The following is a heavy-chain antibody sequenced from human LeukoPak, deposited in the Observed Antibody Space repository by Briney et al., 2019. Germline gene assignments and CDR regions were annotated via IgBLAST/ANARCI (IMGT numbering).Heavy chain of an antibody. D-gene: IGHD5-12*01. J-gene: IGHJ4*02. V-gene: IGHV3-48*01. CDR2: VSSSSSTI. CDR3: ARALVATIDDY. CDR1: GLTFSSYS. Sequence: PGGSLRLSCAASGLTFSSYSMNWVRQAPGKGLEWVSYVSSSSSTIYYADSVKGRLTISRDNAKNSLYLQMNSLRAEDTAVYYCARALVATIDDYWGQGTLVTVSS.